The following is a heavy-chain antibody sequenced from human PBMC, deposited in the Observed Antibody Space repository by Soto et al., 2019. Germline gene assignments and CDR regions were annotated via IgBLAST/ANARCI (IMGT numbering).Heavy chain of an antibody. CDR2: ISYDGSNK. D-gene: IGHD3-10*01. Sequence: QVQLVESGGGVVQPGRSLRLSCAASGFTFSSYAMHWVRQAPGKGLEWVAVISYDGSNKYYADSVKGRFTISRGNSKKTLYLQMNSLRTEDTAVYYWAREFGAPPPREYYFDYWGQGTLVTVSS. V-gene: IGHV3-30-3*01. CDR3: AREFGAPPPREYYFDY. CDR1: GFTFSSYA. J-gene: IGHJ4*02.